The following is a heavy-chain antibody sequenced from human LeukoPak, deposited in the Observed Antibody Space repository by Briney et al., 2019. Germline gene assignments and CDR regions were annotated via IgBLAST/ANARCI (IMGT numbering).Heavy chain of an antibody. J-gene: IGHJ3*02. CDR1: QFTFSDHY. CDR3: ARGSFSGFPAINVTGVQGAFDI. CDR2: ISSKGDHT. D-gene: IGHD3-22*01. Sequence: GGSLRLSCAVSQFTFSDHYMSWIRQAPGKGLEWLSSISSKGDHTNYADSVKGRFTISRDNAKESLFLHMNNLRAEDTAVYFCARGSFSGFPAINVTGVQGAFDIWGQGTVVSVSS. V-gene: IGHV3-11*05.